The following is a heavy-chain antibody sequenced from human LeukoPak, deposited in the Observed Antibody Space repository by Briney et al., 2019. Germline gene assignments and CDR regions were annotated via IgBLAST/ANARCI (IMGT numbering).Heavy chain of an antibody. J-gene: IGHJ4*02. Sequence: SGPTLVKPTHTLTLTCTFSGFSLSTSGVGVGWIRQPPGKALEWLAVIYWDDDKRYSPSLKSRLTITKDTSKNQVVLTMTNMDPVDTATYYCAHRRKNYYGSSGYVDYWGQGTLVTVSS. V-gene: IGHV2-5*02. CDR2: IYWDDDK. CDR1: GFSLSTSGVG. D-gene: IGHD3-22*01. CDR3: AHRRKNYYGSSGYVDY.